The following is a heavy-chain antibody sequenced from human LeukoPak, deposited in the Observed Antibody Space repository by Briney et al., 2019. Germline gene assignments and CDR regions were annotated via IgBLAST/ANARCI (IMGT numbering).Heavy chain of an antibody. Sequence: ASVKVSCKASGYTFTSYDINWVRQATGQGLEWMGCMNPNSGNTGYAQKCQGRVTMTRNTSISTAYMELSSLRSEDTAVYYCARVRNLYSSSWYDYWGQGTLVTVSS. V-gene: IGHV1-8*01. D-gene: IGHD6-13*01. J-gene: IGHJ4*02. CDR3: ARVRNLYSSSWYDY. CDR1: GYTFTSYD. CDR2: MNPNSGNT.